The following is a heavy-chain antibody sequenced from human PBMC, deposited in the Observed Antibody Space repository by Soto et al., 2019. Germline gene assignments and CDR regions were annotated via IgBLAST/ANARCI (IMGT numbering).Heavy chain of an antibody. V-gene: IGHV3-48*02. CDR1: GFTFSTFS. J-gene: IGHJ4*02. Sequence: EVQLVESGGGSVQPGGSLRLSCAASGFTFSTFSMNWVRQAPGRGLEWISYISGGGRPISYADSVKGRFTISRDNAKNSLYLQMDSLTDEDTAVYYCARALGWDFDSWGQGTLVTVSS. CDR3: ARALGWDFDS. CDR2: ISGGGRPI. D-gene: IGHD6-19*01.